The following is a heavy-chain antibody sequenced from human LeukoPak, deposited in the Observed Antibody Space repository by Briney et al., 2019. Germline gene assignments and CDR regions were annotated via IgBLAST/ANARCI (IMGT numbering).Heavy chain of an antibody. V-gene: IGHV3-21*01. D-gene: IGHD2-21*02. CDR1: GFTFSIYS. J-gene: IGHJ5*02. CDR3: AREKYCGGDCYPPYNWFDP. Sequence: KPGGSLRLSCAASGFTFSIYSMDWVRQAPGKGLEWVSSISSSGSYIYYADSLKGRFTISRDNAKNSLYLQMNSLRAEDTAVYYCAREKYCGGDCYPPYNWFDPWGQGTLVTVSS. CDR2: ISSSGSYI.